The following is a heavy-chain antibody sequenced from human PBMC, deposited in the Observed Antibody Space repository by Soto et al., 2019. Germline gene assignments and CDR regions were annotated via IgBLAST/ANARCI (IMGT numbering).Heavy chain of an antibody. CDR1: GGSFSGYY. J-gene: IGHJ4*02. Sequence: NPSETLSLTCAVYGGSFSGYYWSWIRQPPGKGLEWIGEINHSGSTNYNPSLKSRVTISVDTSKNQFSLKLSSVTAADTAVYYCARAHSRYSSGWYSGYFDYWGQGTLVTVSS. V-gene: IGHV4-34*01. CDR3: ARAHSRYSSGWYSGYFDY. CDR2: INHSGST. D-gene: IGHD6-19*01.